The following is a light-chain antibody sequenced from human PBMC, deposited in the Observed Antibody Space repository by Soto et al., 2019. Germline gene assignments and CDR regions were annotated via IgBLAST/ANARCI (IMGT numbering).Light chain of an antibody. Sequence: QSVLTQPASVSGSPGQSITISCSGTSSDVGGYNYVSWYQQHPGKAPKLMIYDVSNRPSAISNRFSASKSGNTASLTISRLQAEDEADYYCSSYTTSISYVFGTGTKVTVL. CDR3: SSYTTSISYV. CDR2: DVS. V-gene: IGLV2-14*01. J-gene: IGLJ1*01. CDR1: SSDVGGYNY.